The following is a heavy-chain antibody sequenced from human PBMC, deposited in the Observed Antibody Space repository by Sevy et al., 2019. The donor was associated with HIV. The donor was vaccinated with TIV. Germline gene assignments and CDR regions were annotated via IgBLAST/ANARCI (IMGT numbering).Heavy chain of an antibody. D-gene: IGHD2-2*01. CDR3: ARVSRSSTARWFFDY. CDR1: GFTFSNYA. J-gene: IGHJ4*02. V-gene: IGHV3-23*01. CDR2: LSGSGASI. Sequence: GGSLRLSCAVSGFTFSNYAMTWVRQAPGKGLEWVSGLSGSGASIYYPDTMKGRFTISRDKSKNTLYLQMDSLRADDTAVYYCARVSRSSTARWFFDYWGQGTLVTVSS.